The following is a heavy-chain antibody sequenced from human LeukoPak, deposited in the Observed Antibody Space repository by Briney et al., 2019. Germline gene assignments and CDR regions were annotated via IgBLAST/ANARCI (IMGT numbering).Heavy chain of an antibody. CDR3: ARLSANYEMTFDY. D-gene: IGHD1-7*01. CDR2: IYYSGST. Sequence: PSETLSPTCTVSGGSISSSSYYRGWIRQPPGKGLEWIGSIYYSGSTYYNPSLKSRVTISVDTSKNQFSLKLSSVTAADTAVYYCARLSANYEMTFDYWGQGTLVTVSS. J-gene: IGHJ4*02. CDR1: GGSISSSSYY. V-gene: IGHV4-39*01.